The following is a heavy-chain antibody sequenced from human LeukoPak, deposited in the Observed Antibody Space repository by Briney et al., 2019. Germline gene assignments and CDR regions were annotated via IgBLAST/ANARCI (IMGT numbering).Heavy chain of an antibody. Sequence: SETLSLTCTISVGSINSHYWSWIRQPPGKGLEWIGYIYYTGSTNYNPSLKSRVTISVDTSKNQFSLKLSSVTAADTAVYYCARTCYYGSGTMDVWGQGTTVTVSS. CDR2: IYYTGST. D-gene: IGHD3-10*01. CDR1: VGSINSHY. CDR3: ARTCYYGSGTMDV. J-gene: IGHJ6*02. V-gene: IGHV4-59*11.